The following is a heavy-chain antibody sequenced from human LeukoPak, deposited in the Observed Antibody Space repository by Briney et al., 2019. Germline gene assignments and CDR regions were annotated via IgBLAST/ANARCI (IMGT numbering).Heavy chain of an antibody. D-gene: IGHD6-19*01. CDR1: GFTVSSNY. J-gene: IGHJ4*02. CDR3: ARQDSSGLY. Sequence: GGSLRLSCAASGFTVSSNYMSWVRQAPGKGLEWVSFVYNDGTTYYADSVKGLFTISRDNSKNTLYLQVNSLRAEDTTRYYCARQDSSGLYWGQGALVTVSS. CDR2: VYNDGTT. V-gene: IGHV3-53*01.